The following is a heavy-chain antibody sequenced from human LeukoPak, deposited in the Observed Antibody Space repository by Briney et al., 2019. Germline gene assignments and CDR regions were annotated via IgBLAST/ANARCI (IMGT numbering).Heavy chain of an antibody. Sequence: GGSLRLSCAASGFTFSSYAMSWVRQAPGKGLEWVSAISGSGGSTYYADSVKGRFTISRDNSKNTLYLQMNSLRAEDTAVYHCAKDEAYYYDSSGYYGYWGQGTLVTVSS. V-gene: IGHV3-23*01. CDR1: GFTFSSYA. CDR3: AKDEAYYYDSSGYYGY. CDR2: ISGSGGST. J-gene: IGHJ4*02. D-gene: IGHD3-22*01.